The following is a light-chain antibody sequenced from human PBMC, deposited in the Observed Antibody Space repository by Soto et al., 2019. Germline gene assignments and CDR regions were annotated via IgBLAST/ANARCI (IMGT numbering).Light chain of an antibody. V-gene: IGKV3-20*01. CDR1: QSVSSSY. Sequence: EIVLTQSPGTLSLSPGERATLSCRASQSVSSSYLAWYQQKPGQAPRQLIYGASSRPTGIPDRFSGSGSGTDFTLTITILEPEDFAVYDCQYSRTSFGGGTRVEIK. J-gene: IGKJ4*01. CDR3: QYSRTS. CDR2: GAS.